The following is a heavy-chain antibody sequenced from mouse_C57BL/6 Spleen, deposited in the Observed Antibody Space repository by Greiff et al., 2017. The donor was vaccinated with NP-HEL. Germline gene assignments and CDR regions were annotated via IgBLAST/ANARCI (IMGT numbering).Heavy chain of an antibody. D-gene: IGHD1-1*01. CDR2: ISSGSSTI. V-gene: IGHV5-17*01. CDR1: GFTFSDYG. J-gene: IGHJ2*01. CDR3: ARSRYYYGSLDY. Sequence: EVMLVESGGGLVKPGGSLKLSCAASGFTFSDYGMHWVRQAPEKGLEWVAYISSGSSTIYYADTVKGRFTISRDNAKNTLFLQMTSLRSEDTAMYYCARSRYYYGSLDYWGQGTTLTVSS.